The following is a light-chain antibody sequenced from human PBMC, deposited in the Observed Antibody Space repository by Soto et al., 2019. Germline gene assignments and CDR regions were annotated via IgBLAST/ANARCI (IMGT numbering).Light chain of an antibody. Sequence: EIVLTQSPGTLSLSPGERATLSCRASQTVSSSFLAWYQQKPGQAPRLFIYGASSRATGIPDRFSGSGSGTDFTLTIGSLQPEDFAVYYCHQRSNWPPTFGGGTKVDNK. CDR3: HQRSNWPPT. CDR1: QTVSSSF. V-gene: IGKV3D-20*02. CDR2: GAS. J-gene: IGKJ4*01.